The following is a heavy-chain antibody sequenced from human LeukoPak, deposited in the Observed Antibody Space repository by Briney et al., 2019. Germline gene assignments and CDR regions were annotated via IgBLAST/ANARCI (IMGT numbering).Heavy chain of an antibody. Sequence: PGGSLRLSCAASGFTFSSYGMHWVRRAPGKGLEWVAFIRYDGSNKYYADSVKGRFTISRDNSKNTLYLQMNSLRAEDTAVYYCAKEENDYDILTGYYNWFDPWGQGTLVTVSS. CDR2: IRYDGSNK. CDR3: AKEENDYDILTGYYNWFDP. V-gene: IGHV3-30*02. J-gene: IGHJ5*02. CDR1: GFTFSSYG. D-gene: IGHD3-9*01.